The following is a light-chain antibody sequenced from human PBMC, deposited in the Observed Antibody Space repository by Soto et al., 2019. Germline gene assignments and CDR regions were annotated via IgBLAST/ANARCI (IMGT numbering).Light chain of an antibody. Sequence: QSALTQPPSASGSPGQSVTISCTGTSSDVGAYNYVSWYQQHPGKAPKLMIYEVSKRPSGVPDRVSGSKSGNTASLTVSGLQAEDEADYYCISYAGSGIWVFGGGTKLTVL. CDR1: SSDVGAYNY. CDR2: EVS. J-gene: IGLJ3*02. CDR3: ISYAGSGIWV. V-gene: IGLV2-8*01.